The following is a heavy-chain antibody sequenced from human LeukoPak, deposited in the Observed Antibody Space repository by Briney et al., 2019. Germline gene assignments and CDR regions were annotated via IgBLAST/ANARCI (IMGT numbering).Heavy chain of an antibody. CDR1: GYSISSGYY. CDR3: ARGDIVVVPVENWFDP. J-gene: IGHJ5*02. Sequence: SETLSLTCAVSGYSISSGYYWGWIRQPPGKGLEWIGSIYHSGSTYYNPSLKSRVTISVDTSKNQFSLKLSSVTAADTAVYYCARGDIVVVPVENWFDPWGQGTLVTVSS. D-gene: IGHD2-2*01. CDR2: IYHSGST. V-gene: IGHV4-38-2*01.